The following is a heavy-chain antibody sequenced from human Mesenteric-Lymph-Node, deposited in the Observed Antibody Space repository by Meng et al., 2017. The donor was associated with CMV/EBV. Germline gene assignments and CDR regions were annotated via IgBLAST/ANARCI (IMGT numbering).Heavy chain of an antibody. Sequence: SETLSLTCAVYGGSFSGYYWSWIRQPPGKGLEWIGEINHSGSTNYNPSLKSRVTISVDTSKNQFSLKLSSVTAADTAVYYCARASPRMKSSYYGMDVWGQGTTVTVSS. CDR3: ARASPRMKSSYYGMDV. CDR2: INHSGST. V-gene: IGHV4-34*01. J-gene: IGHJ6*02. CDR1: GGSFSGYY. D-gene: IGHD2-15*01.